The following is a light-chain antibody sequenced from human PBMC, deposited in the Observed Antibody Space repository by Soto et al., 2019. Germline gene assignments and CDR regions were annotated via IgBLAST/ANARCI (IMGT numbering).Light chain of an antibody. CDR2: EVS. CDR3: NSLSAAGSSYV. CDR1: SSDVGSHNH. Sequence: QSILTHPASLSGSPGQSLAISCTGTSSDVGSHNHVSWYQQYPGKAPKLIIYEVSNRPSGVSARFSGSKFGSTASLTISGLQAEDEAEYYCNSLSAAGSSYVFGPGTKVTVL. J-gene: IGLJ1*01. V-gene: IGLV2-14*01.